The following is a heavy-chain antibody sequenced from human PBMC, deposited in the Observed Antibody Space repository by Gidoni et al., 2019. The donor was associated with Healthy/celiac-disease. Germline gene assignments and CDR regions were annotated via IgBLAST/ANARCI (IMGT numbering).Heavy chain of an antibody. CDR3: ARYVDTAMVTRYYYGMDV. D-gene: IGHD5-18*01. CDR2: INTNTGNP. J-gene: IGHJ6*02. Sequence: QVQLVHSGSELKKPGASVKVSCKASGYTFTSYAMNWVRQAPGHGLEWMGWINTNTGNPTYAQSFTGRFVFSLDTSVSTAYLQISSLKAEDTAVYYCARYVDTAMVTRYYYGMDVWGQGTTVTVSS. V-gene: IGHV7-4-1*02. CDR1: GYTFTSYA.